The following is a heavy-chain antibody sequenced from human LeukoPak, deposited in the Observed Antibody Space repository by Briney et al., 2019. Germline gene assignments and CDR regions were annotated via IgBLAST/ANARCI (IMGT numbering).Heavy chain of an antibody. CDR2: TYYRSKWYN. J-gene: IGHJ3*02. CDR3: ARGTRNYYDSSGYYYRDGDDAFDI. Sequence: SQTLSLTCAISGDSVSSNSAAWNWIRQPPSRGLEWLGRTYYRSKWYNDYAVSVKSRITINPDTSKNQFSLQLNSVTPEDTAVYYCARGTRNYYDSSGYYYRDGDDAFDIWGQGTMVTVSS. V-gene: IGHV6-1*01. D-gene: IGHD3-22*01. CDR1: GDSVSSNSAA.